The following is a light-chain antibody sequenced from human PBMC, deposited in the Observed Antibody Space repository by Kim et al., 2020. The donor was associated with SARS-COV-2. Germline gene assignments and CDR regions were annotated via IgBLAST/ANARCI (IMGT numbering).Light chain of an antibody. V-gene: IGKV3D-15*01. J-gene: IGKJ4*01. Sequence: SPGERATPSCRASQSISSNLAWYQQKPGQAPRLLIYGASTRATGIPARFSGSGSGTDFTLTISSLQSEDFAVYYCQQYSSWPLTFGGGTKVDIK. CDR3: QQYSSWPLT. CDR2: GAS. CDR1: QSISSN.